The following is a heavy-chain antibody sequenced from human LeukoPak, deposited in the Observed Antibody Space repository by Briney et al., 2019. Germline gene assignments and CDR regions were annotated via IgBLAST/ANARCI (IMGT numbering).Heavy chain of an antibody. Sequence: GGSLRLSCAASGFTFDDYTMHWVRQAPGKGLEWVSLISWDGGSTYYADSVKGRFTISRDNSKNSLYLQMNSLRNEDTALYYCAKDGLGATTALLSWGQGTLVTVSS. CDR3: AKDGLGATTALLS. V-gene: IGHV3-43*01. CDR1: GFTFDDYT. CDR2: ISWDGGST. J-gene: IGHJ4*02. D-gene: IGHD1-26*01.